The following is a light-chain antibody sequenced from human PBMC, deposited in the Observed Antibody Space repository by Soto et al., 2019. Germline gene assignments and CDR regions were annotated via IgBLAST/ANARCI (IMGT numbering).Light chain of an antibody. CDR1: QSVSSSY. Sequence: EIVVTKSPGTLSLSPGERATLSCRASQSVSSSYLAWYQQKPGQAPRLLIYGASSRATGLPDRFSGSGSGTDFTLTISRLEPEEFAGYYCQQYGSSPVKFGQGAKVEIK. CDR3: QQYGSSPVK. J-gene: IGKJ1*01. V-gene: IGKV3-20*01. CDR2: GAS.